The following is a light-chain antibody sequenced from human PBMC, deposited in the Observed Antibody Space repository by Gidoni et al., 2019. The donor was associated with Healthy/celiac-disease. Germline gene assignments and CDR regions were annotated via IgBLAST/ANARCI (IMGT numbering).Light chain of an antibody. CDR2: GAS. CDR1: QSDSSSY. V-gene: IGKV3-20*01. Sequence: EIVLTQSPGTLSLSPGERATLSCRAIQSDSSSYLAWYQQKPGQATSLLIYGASSRATGIPDRFNGSGSGTDFTLTISRLEPEDFAVYYCQQYGSSGTFGQGTKVEI. CDR3: QQYGSSGT. J-gene: IGKJ1*01.